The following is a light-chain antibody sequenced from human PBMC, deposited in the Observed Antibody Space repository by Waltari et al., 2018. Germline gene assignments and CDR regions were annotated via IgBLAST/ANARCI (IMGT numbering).Light chain of an antibody. J-gene: IGLJ2*01. CDR3: SSYISSSTLEL. CDR2: DVS. CDR1: SSDVGGSNY. Sequence: QSALTQPASVSGSPGQSFTIPCPGTSSDVGGSNYVSWYQQHPGKAPKLIIYDVSNRPSGVSNRFSGSKSGNTASLTISGLQAEDEADYYCSSYISSSTLELFGGGTSLTVL. V-gene: IGLV2-14*03.